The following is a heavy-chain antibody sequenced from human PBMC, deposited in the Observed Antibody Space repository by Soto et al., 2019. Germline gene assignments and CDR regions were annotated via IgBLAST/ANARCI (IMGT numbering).Heavy chain of an antibody. Sequence: GGSLRLSCAASGFTFSSYSMNWVRQAPGKGLEWVSSISSSSSYIYYAESVKGRFTISRDNAKNSLYLQMNSLRSEDTAVYYCASEVYYDSSGYYDSKPLDYWGQGTLVTVSS. CDR3: ASEVYYDSSGYYDSKPLDY. CDR2: ISSSSSYI. V-gene: IGHV3-21*01. J-gene: IGHJ4*02. CDR1: GFTFSSYS. D-gene: IGHD3-22*01.